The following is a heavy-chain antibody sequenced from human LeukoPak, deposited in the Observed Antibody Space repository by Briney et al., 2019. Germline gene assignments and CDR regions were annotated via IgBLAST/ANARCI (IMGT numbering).Heavy chain of an antibody. CDR2: IKQDGSNK. CDR3: ARDWASSSSHFDY. V-gene: IGHV3-7*01. D-gene: IGHD6-6*01. Sequence: GGSLRLSCAASGFTFSSYWMSWVRQAPGKGLEWVANIKQDGSNKYYADSVKGRFTISRDNSKNTLYLQMNSLRAEDTAAYYCARDWASSSSHFDYWGQGTLVTVSS. J-gene: IGHJ4*02. CDR1: GFTFSSYW.